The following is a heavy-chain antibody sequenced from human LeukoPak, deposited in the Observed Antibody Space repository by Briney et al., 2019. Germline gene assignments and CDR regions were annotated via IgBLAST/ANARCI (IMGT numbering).Heavy chain of an antibody. V-gene: IGHV4-59*12. CDR2: IYYSGST. CDR1: GGSISSYY. Sequence: PSETLSLTCTVSGGSISSYYWNWIRQPPGKGLEWIGSIYYSGSTNYNPSLKSRVTMSVDTSKNQFSLTLSSVTAADTAVYYCASGIQLWLLNYWGQGTLVTVSS. D-gene: IGHD5-18*01. CDR3: ASGIQLWLLNY. J-gene: IGHJ4*02.